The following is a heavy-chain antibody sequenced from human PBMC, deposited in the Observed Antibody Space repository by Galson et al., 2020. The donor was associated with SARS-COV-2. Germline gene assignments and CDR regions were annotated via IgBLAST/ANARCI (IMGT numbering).Heavy chain of an antibody. Sequence: ETSETLYLTCTVSGGSISSSSYYWGWIRQPPGKGLEWIGSIYYSGSTYYNPSLKSRVTISVDTSKNQFSLKLSSVTAADTAVYYCARARGMVEGEFDYWGQGTLVTVSS. CDR2: IYYSGST. J-gene: IGHJ4*02. D-gene: IGHD3-10*01. V-gene: IGHV4-39*01. CDR3: ARARGMVEGEFDY. CDR1: GGSISSSSYY.